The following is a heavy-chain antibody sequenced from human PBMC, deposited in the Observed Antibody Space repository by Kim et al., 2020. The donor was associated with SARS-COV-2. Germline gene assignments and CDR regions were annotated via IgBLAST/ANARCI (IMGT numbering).Heavy chain of an antibody. CDR2: ISWNSGST. V-gene: IGHV3-9*01. CDR1: GFTFDDYA. Sequence: GGSLRLSCAASGFTFDDYAMHWVRQAPGKGLEWVSGISWNSGSTGYADSVKGRFTISRDNAKNSLYLQMNSLRAEDTALYYCAKDTSITMVRGVISNYYYYCGMYIYGQETTVSVSS. J-gene: IGHJ6*02. D-gene: IGHD3-10*01. CDR3: AKDTSITMVRGVISNYYYYCGMYI.